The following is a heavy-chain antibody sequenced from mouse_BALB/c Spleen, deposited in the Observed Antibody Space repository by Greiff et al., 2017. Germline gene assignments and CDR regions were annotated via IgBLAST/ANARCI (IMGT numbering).Heavy chain of an antibody. CDR3: ARGRGYEDY. Sequence: EVQVVESGGGLVKPGGSLKLSCAASGFTFSSYAMSWVRQTPEKRLEWVASISSGGSTYYPDSVKGRFTISRDNARNILYLQMSSLRSEDTAMYYRARGRGYEDYWGKGTTLTVSS. D-gene: IGHD2-2*01. J-gene: IGHJ2*01. V-gene: IGHV5-6-5*01. CDR2: ISSGGST. CDR1: GFTFSSYA.